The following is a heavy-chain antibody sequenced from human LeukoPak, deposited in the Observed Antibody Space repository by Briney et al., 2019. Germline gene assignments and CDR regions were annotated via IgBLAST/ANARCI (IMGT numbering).Heavy chain of an antibody. V-gene: IGHV3-66*02. CDR2: IYSGDNT. Sequence: QSGGSLRLSCAASGFTVSNNYMSWVRQAPGKGLEWVSVIYSGDNTYYVESVKGRFTISRDNSKSTLFLQMNRLRAKDTAVYYCAGRRVLDASFDYWGQGTLVTVSS. J-gene: IGHJ4*02. D-gene: IGHD3-16*01. CDR1: GFTVSNNY. CDR3: AGRRVLDASFDY.